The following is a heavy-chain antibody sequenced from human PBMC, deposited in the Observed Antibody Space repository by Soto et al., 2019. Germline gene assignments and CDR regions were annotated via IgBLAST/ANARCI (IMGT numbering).Heavy chain of an antibody. CDR3: ARHSDYGDYYYYYGMDV. Sequence: GESLKISCKGSGYSFTSYWISWVRQMPGKGLEWMGRIDPSDSYTNYSPSFQGHVTISADKSISTAYLQWSSLKASDTAMYYCARHSDYGDYYYYYGMDVWGQGITVTVSS. V-gene: IGHV5-10-1*01. CDR1: GYSFTSYW. D-gene: IGHD4-17*01. CDR2: IDPSDSYT. J-gene: IGHJ6*02.